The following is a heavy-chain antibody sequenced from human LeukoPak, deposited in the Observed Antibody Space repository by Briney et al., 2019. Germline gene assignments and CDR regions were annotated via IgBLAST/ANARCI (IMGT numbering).Heavy chain of an antibody. D-gene: IGHD1-26*01. J-gene: IGHJ4*02. V-gene: IGHV3-30*02. CDR2: TRYDESKT. CDR1: GFTFSNIG. Sequence: GGSLRLSCAASGFTFSNIGMHWVRQTPGKGLEWVAFTRYDESKTAYGDSVRGRFTISRDNSKNTLYLQMNSRTTDDAAVYYCAKARYSGSPALDFWGQGTLVTVSS. CDR3: AKARYSGSPALDF.